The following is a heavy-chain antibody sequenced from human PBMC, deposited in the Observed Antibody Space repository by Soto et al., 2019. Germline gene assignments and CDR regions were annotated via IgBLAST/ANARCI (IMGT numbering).Heavy chain of an antibody. V-gene: IGHV3-30*18. Sequence: QVQLVESGGGVVQPGGSLRLSCTASGFTFTTFGIHWVRQAPGKGLEWVALISYDGHNKYYSDSVMGRFTISRDNYKNTLSLQMNSLRAEDTTVYYCAKDLQGYGDYNDADYSMDVGGQVTTVSVAS. CDR1: GFTFTTFG. J-gene: IGHJ6*02. CDR2: ISYDGHNK. CDR3: AKDLQGYGDYNDADYSMDV. D-gene: IGHD4-17*01.